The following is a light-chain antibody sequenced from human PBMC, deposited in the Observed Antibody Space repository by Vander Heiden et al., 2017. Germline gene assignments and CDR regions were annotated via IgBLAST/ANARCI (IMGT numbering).Light chain of an antibody. J-gene: IGKJ2*01. Sequence: AIRMTQSPSSFSASAGDRVTITCRASQGISSYLAWYQQKPGKAPNLLIYAASTLQSGVPSRFSGSGSGTDFTLTISCLQSEDFATYYCQQDDSSPYTFGQGTKLEIK. CDR3: QQDDSSPYT. CDR2: AAS. CDR1: QGISSY. V-gene: IGKV1-8*01.